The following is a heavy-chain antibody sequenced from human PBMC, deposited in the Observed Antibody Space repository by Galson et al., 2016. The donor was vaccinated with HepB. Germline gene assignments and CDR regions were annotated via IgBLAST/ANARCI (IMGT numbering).Heavy chain of an antibody. D-gene: IGHD4-23*01. J-gene: IGHJ6*02. Sequence: TLSLTCTVSGDSVNTKAYYWSWIRQHPGKGLEWIGYIFYSGSTSYNPSLKSRITISVDTSKNHFSLNVSSLTAADTAVSYCARGPHYGGYNGLDVWGQGTTVTVSS. V-gene: IGHV4-31*03. CDR2: IFYSGST. CDR3: ARGPHYGGYNGLDV. CDR1: GDSVNTKAYY.